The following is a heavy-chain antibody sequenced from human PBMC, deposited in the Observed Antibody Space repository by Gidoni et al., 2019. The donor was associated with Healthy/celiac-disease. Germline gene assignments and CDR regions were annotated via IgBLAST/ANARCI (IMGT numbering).Heavy chain of an antibody. V-gene: IGHV3-30*04. CDR2: ISYDGSNK. CDR1: GFPFSSYA. J-gene: IGHJ3*02. CDR3: ARDGEQWLVLSIGPDGVGDAFDI. Sequence: QVQLVESGGGVVQPGRSLRLSCAASGFPFSSYAMHWVRQAPGKGLEWVAVISYDGSNKYYADSVKGRFTISRDNSKNTLYLQMNSLRAEDTAVYYCARDGEQWLVLSIGPDGVGDAFDIWGQGTMVTVSS. D-gene: IGHD6-19*01.